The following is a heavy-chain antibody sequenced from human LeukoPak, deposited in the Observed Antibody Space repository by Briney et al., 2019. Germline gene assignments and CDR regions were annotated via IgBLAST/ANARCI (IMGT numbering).Heavy chain of an antibody. D-gene: IGHD3-9*01. CDR3: ARDTSHYDLLTGSRDFYSGVDV. Sequence: ASVKVSCKASGYTFIDYHIHWVRQAPGQGLEWMGWINANSGATKYAQKFQGRVTMTSDTSISTAYMELTRLRSDDTAVYYCARDTSHYDLLTGSRDFYSGVDVWGQGTTVSVSS. CDR1: GYTFIDYH. CDR2: INANSGAT. V-gene: IGHV1-2*02. J-gene: IGHJ6*02.